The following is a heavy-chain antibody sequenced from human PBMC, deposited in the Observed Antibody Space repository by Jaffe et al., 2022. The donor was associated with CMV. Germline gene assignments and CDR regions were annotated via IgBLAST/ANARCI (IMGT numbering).Heavy chain of an antibody. Sequence: QVQLQQWGAGLLKPSETLSLTCAVYGGSFSGYYWSWIRQPPGKGLEWIGEINHSGSTNYNPSLKSRVTISVDTSKNQFSLKLSSVTAADTAVYYCARGDGSGRSYYYYYYGMDVWGQGTTVTVSS. V-gene: IGHV4-34*01. CDR1: GGSFSGYY. J-gene: IGHJ6*02. D-gene: IGHD3-10*01. CDR2: INHSGST. CDR3: ARGDGSGRSYYYYYYGMDV.